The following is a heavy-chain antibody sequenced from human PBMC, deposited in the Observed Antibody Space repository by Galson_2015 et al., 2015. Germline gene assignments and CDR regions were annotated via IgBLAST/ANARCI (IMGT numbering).Heavy chain of an antibody. D-gene: IGHD5-18*01. Sequence: SLRLSCAASGFTFSSYAMHWVRQAPGKGLEWVAVISYDGSNKYYADSVKGRFTISRDNSKNTLYLQMNSLRAEDTAVYYCARVTAMVYGDALEIWGQGTMVTVSS. CDR1: GFTFSSYA. V-gene: IGHV3-30-3*01. J-gene: IGHJ3*02. CDR2: ISYDGSNK. CDR3: ARVTAMVYGDALEI.